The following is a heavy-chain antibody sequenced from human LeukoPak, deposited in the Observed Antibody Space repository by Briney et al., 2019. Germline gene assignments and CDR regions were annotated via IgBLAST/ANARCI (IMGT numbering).Heavy chain of an antibody. CDR1: GGSISRYY. V-gene: IGHV4-59*01. D-gene: IGHD5-24*01. J-gene: IGHJ4*02. Sequence: PSETLSLTCTVSGGSISRYYWSWIRQPPGKGLEWIGHIYYSGSITYNPSLKSRVTISVDTSENQFSLKLRSVTAADTAVYYCARAGDGYNRNFDYWGQGTLVTVSS. CDR3: ARAGDGYNRNFDY. CDR2: IYYSGSI.